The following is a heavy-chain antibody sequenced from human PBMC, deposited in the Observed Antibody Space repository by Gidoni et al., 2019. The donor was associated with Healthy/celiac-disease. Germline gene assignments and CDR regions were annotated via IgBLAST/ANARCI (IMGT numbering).Heavy chain of an antibody. V-gene: IGHV4-34*01. CDR2: INHSGST. Sequence: QVQLQQWGAGLLMPSETLSLTCAASAGSFTGYYWSWIRQPPGKGLEWIGEINHSGSTNYNPSLKSRVTISVDTSKNQFSLKLSSVTAADTAVYYCARGLLIAAAGVTGFQHWGQGTLVTVSS. J-gene: IGHJ1*01. CDR1: AGSFTGYY. D-gene: IGHD6-13*01. CDR3: ARGLLIAAAGVTGFQH.